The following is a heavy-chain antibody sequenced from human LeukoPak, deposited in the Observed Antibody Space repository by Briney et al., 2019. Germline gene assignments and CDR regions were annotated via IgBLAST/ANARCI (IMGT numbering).Heavy chain of an antibody. CDR3: AKTYSSEDAFDI. V-gene: IGHV3-30*02. Sequence: PGGSLRLSCAASGFTFSSYGMHWVRQAPGKGLEWVAFIRYDGSNKYYADSVKGRFTISRDNSKNTLYLQMNSLRAEDTAVYYCAKTYSSEDAFDIWGQGTMVTVSS. CDR2: IRYDGSNK. CDR1: GFTFSSYG. J-gene: IGHJ3*02. D-gene: IGHD6-6*01.